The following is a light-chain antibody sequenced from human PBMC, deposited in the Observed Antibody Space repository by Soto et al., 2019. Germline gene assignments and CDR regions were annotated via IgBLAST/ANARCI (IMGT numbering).Light chain of an antibody. CDR3: QQYNKWLYT. J-gene: IGKJ2*01. CDR1: QSVSGS. Sequence: EIVMTQSPATLSVSPGERATISCRASQSVSGSLAWYQQKPGQAPRLLFYGASNRATGVPSRFSGSGSGTEFTLAISSLQPEDFAVYYCQQYNKWLYTFGQGTKLEIK. V-gene: IGKV3-15*01. CDR2: GAS.